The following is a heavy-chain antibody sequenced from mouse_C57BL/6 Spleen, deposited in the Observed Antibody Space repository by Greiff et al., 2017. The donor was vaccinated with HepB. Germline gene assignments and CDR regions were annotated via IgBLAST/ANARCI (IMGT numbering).Heavy chain of an antibody. CDR2: IDPSDSET. V-gene: IGHV1-52*01. J-gene: IGHJ4*01. CDR1: GYTFTSYW. D-gene: IGHD3-2*02. Sequence: VQLQQPGAELVRPGSSVKLSCKASGYTFTSYWMHWVKQRPIQGLEWIGNIDPSDSETHYNQKFKDKATLTVDKSSSTAYMQLSSLTSEDSAVYYCARGQLRLQGYYYAMDYWGQGTSVTVSS. CDR3: ARGQLRLQGYYYAMDY.